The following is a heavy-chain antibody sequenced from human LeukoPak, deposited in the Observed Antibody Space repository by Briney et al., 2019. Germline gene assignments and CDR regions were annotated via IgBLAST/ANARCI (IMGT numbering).Heavy chain of an antibody. CDR3: ARDSEYYYGGGSFDI. J-gene: IGHJ3*02. CDR2: INPNSGGT. CDR1: GYTFTGYY. V-gene: IGHV1-2*02. D-gene: IGHD3-10*01. Sequence: ASVKVSCKASGYTFTGYYMHWVRQAPGQGLEWMGWINPNSGGTNYAQKFQGRVTMTRDTSISTAYMELSSLRSDDMAVYYCARDSEYYYGGGSFDIWGQGTMVTVSS.